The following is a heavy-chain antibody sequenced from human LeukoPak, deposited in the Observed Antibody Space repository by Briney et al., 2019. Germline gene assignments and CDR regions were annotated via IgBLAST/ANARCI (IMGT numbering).Heavy chain of an antibody. V-gene: IGHV4-59*01. Sequence: SAPLSLTCTVSGGSISSYYWSWIRQPPGKGLEWIGYIFYSGSTNYNPSLKSRVTISVDTSRTQFSLKLSSMTAADTAVYYCAGGHYPLEYWGQGTLVTVCS. J-gene: IGHJ4*02. CDR2: IFYSGST. CDR3: AGGHYPLEY. CDR1: GGSISSYY. D-gene: IGHD1-26*01.